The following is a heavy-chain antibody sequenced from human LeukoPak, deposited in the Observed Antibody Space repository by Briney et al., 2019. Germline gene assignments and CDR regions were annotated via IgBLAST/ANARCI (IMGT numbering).Heavy chain of an antibody. CDR1: GFTFSNYW. V-gene: IGHV3-74*03. Sequence: GGSLRLSCAGSGFTFSNYWMHWVRQAPEKGLVWVSGINSDGSSTKYADSVKGRFTISRDNAKNTLYLQMDSLRDEDTAVYYCGLSMVRALSPDYWGQGTLVTVSS. J-gene: IGHJ4*02. D-gene: IGHD3-10*01. CDR3: GLSMVRALSPDY. CDR2: INSDGSST.